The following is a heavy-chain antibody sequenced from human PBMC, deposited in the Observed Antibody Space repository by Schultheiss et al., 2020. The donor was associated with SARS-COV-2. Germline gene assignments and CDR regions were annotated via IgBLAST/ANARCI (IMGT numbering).Heavy chain of an antibody. CDR3: ARGNDYGDYYFDY. Sequence: GGSLRLSCAASGFTFSNAWMSWVRQAPGKGLEWVSVIYSGGSTYYADSVKGRFTISRDNSKNTLYLQMNSLRAEDTAVYYCARGNDYGDYYFDYWGQGTLVTVSS. CDR1: GFTFSNAW. J-gene: IGHJ4*02. D-gene: IGHD4-17*01. V-gene: IGHV3-53*01. CDR2: IYSGGST.